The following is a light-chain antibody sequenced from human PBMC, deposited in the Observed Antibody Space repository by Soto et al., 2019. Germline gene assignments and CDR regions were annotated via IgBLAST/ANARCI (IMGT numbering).Light chain of an antibody. CDR1: QSVSSNY. CDR2: DAS. J-gene: IGKJ1*01. V-gene: IGKV3-20*01. Sequence: EIVLTQSPGTLSLSPGDRATLSCRASQSVSSNYVAWYQQKPGQAPRLLIYDASSRATGIPDRFSGSGSGTDFTLIISRLEPEDFAVYYCQQYGRSPWTFGQGTKVDIK. CDR3: QQYGRSPWT.